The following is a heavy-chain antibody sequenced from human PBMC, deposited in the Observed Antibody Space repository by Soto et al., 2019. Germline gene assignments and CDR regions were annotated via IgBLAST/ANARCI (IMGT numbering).Heavy chain of an antibody. CDR1: GYTFTSHG. V-gene: IGHV1-18*01. CDR2: ISVYNGNT. Sequence: QVQLVQSGVEVREPGASVKVSCKASGYTFTSHGISWVRQAPGQGLEWMGWISVYNGNTYYAQKFQGRVTVSTDTSTSTAYMELRSLRSDDTAIDYCARDALYYDSSGYYLYFDYWGQGVLVTVSS. J-gene: IGHJ4*02. CDR3: ARDALYYDSSGYYLYFDY. D-gene: IGHD3-22*01.